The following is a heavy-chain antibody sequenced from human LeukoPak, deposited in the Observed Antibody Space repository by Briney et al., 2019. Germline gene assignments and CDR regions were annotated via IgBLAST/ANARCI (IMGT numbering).Heavy chain of an antibody. V-gene: IGHV3-7*01. CDR1: DFTFSHSW. CDR3: ARDSSRGDLDY. CDR2: IKQDGSKR. Sequence: GGSLRLSCVASDFTFSHSWMSWVRQAPGNGLEWVANIKQDGSKRYYVDSVKGRFTVSRDNARNSLFLQMNSVRADDTAVYYCARDSSRGDLDYWGQGTLVTVSS. J-gene: IGHJ4*02.